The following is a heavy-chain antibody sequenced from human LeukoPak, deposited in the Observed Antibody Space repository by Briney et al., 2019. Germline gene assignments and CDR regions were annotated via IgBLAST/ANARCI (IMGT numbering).Heavy chain of an antibody. CDR2: ISSSGSTI. D-gene: IGHD6-13*01. CDR1: GFTFSSYE. J-gene: IGHJ4*02. Sequence: GGSLRLSCAASGFTFSSYEINWVRQAPGKGLEWVSYISSSGSTIYYADSVKGRFTISRDNAKNSLCPQMNSLRAEDTAVYYCARSSSWYGPFDYWGQGTLVTVSS. V-gene: IGHV3-48*03. CDR3: ARSSSWYGPFDY.